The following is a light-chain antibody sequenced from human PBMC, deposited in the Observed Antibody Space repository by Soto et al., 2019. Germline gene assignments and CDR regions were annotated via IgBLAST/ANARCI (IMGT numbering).Light chain of an antibody. CDR1: ESIRTW. CDR3: QQYYSYPRT. J-gene: IGKJ1*01. V-gene: IGKV1-5*01. CDR2: DAS. Sequence: DIQMTQSPSTLSASVGDRVTITCRASESIRTWLAWYQHKPGKAPKFLIYDASTLESGVPSRFSGSGSGTDFTLTISCLQSEDFATYYCQQYYSYPRTFGQGTKVDI.